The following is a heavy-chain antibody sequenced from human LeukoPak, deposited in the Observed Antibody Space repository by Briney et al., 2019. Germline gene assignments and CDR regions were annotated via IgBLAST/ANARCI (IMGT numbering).Heavy chain of an antibody. Sequence: PGGSLRLSCSASGFTFSNSAMTWVRQAPGKGLEWVSTISGSGGGTYYADSVKGRFTISRDNSKNTMYLQMNSLRAEDTAIYYCAKESQIQLWLLFDYWGQGTLVTVSS. CDR1: GFTFSNSA. V-gene: IGHV3-23*01. D-gene: IGHD5-18*01. J-gene: IGHJ4*02. CDR3: AKESQIQLWLLFDY. CDR2: ISGSGGGT.